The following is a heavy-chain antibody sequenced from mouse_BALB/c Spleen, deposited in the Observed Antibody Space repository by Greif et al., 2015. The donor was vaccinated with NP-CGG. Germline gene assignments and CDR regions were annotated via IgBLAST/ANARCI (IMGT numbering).Heavy chain of an antibody. D-gene: IGHD1-1*01. CDR3: ARSKTTDY. Sequence: QVQLQQSGAELVRPGTSVKISCKASGYTFTNYWLGWVKQRSGHGLEWIGDIYPGGGYTNYNEKFKGKATLTADTSSSTAYMQLSSLTSEDSAVYFCARSKTTDYWGQGTTLTVSS. CDR2: IYPGGGYT. V-gene: IGHV1-63*02. CDR1: GYTFTNYW. J-gene: IGHJ2*01.